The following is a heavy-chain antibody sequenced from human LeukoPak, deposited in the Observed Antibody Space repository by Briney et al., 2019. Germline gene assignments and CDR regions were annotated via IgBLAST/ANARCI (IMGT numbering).Heavy chain of an antibody. CDR1: GYTFTTHS. J-gene: IGHJ4*02. V-gene: IGHV7-4-1*02. CDR2: ITTNTGNP. D-gene: IGHD5-24*01. Sequence: ASVKVSCKASGYTFTTHSINWLRQAPGQGLEWMGWITTNTGNPTYAQGFIGRFVFSLDTSVSTAYLQISSLKAEDTAVYYCARDASTIRFDYWGQGTLVTVSS. CDR3: ARDASTIRFDY.